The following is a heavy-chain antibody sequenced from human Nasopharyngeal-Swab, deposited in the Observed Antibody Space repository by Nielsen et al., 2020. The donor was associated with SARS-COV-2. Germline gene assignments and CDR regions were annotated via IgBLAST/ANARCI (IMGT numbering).Heavy chain of an antibody. J-gene: IGHJ4*02. CDR2: IKQDGSEK. Sequence: GESLKISCAASGFTFSSYWMSWVRQAPGKGLEWVANIKQDGSEKYYVDSVKGRFTISRDNAKNSLYLQMNSLRAEDTAVYYCAKDGGGVVISLSDYWGQGTLVTVSS. D-gene: IGHD3-3*01. V-gene: IGHV3-7*03. CDR1: GFTFSSYW. CDR3: AKDGGGVVISLSDY.